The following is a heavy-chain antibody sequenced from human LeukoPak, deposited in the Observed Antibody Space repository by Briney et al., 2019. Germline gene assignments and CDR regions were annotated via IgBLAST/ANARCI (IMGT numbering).Heavy chain of an antibody. J-gene: IGHJ4*02. CDR1: GFTFSTYA. Sequence: GGSLRLSCAASGFTFSTYAMSWVRQAPGKGLEWVSAISGSGGSTYYADSVKGRFTISRDNSKNTLYLQMNSLRAEDTAVYSCAKEVGARYYFDYWGQGTLVTVSS. V-gene: IGHV3-23*01. CDR2: ISGSGGST. CDR3: AKEVGARYYFDY. D-gene: IGHD1-26*01.